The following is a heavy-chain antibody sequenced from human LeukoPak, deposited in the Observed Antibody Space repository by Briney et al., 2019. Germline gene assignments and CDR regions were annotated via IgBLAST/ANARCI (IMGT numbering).Heavy chain of an antibody. Sequence: PSETLSLTCTVSGGSISSYYWSWIRQPPGKGLEWIGRIYTSGSTNYNPSLKSRVTISVDTSKNQFSLKLSSVTAADTAVYYCARGNYDLWSGPNWFDPWGQGTLVTVSS. CDR3: ARGNYDLWSGPNWFDP. V-gene: IGHV4-4*08. D-gene: IGHD3-3*01. J-gene: IGHJ5*02. CDR2: IYTSGST. CDR1: GGSISSYY.